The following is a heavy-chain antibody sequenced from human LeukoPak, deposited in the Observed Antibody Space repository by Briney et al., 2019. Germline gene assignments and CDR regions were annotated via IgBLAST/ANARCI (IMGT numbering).Heavy chain of an antibody. CDR2: IVGGGGGI. J-gene: IGHJ4*02. CDR3: AKDRTPDGYYSIDF. V-gene: IGHV3-23*01. D-gene: IGHD2-21*01. Sequence: GGSLRLSCAPSGFTFSTYAMNWVRQAPGKGLEGVSVIVGGGGGIEYADSVKGRFTISRDNSKNTLYLQMNNLRAEETAVYYCAKDRTPDGYYSIDFWGQGTLVTVSS. CDR1: GFTFSTYA.